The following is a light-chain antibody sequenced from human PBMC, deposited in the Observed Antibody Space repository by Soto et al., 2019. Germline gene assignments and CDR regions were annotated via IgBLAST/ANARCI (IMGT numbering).Light chain of an antibody. Sequence: EFVLTQSPGTLSLSPGERATLSCRASQSVGSNYLAWYQQKPGQAPRLLIYGASSRATGIADRFSGSGSGTDFTLTISRLEPEDFAVYYCQQRSNWPPLTFGGGTKVEIK. CDR3: QQRSNWPPLT. CDR2: GAS. V-gene: IGKV3D-20*02. J-gene: IGKJ4*01. CDR1: QSVGSNY.